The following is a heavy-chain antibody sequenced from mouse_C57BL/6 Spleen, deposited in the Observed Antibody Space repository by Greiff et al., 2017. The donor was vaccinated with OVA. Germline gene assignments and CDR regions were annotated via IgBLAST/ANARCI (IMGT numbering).Heavy chain of an antibody. D-gene: IGHD1-1*01. CDR1: GYTFTGYW. J-gene: IGHJ4*01. V-gene: IGHV1-9*01. CDR2: ILPGSGST. Sequence: QVQLKESGAELMKPGASVKLSCKATGYTFTGYWIEWVKQRPGHGLEWIGEILPGSGSTNYNEKFKGKATFTADTSSNTAYMQLSSLTTEDSAIYYCARQVRTDYYGSSDYAMDYWGQGTSVTVSS. CDR3: ARQVRTDYYGSSDYAMDY.